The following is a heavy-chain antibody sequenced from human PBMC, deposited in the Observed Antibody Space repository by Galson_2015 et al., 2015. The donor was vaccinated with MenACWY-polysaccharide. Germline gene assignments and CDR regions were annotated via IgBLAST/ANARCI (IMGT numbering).Heavy chain of an antibody. V-gene: IGHV1-8*01. CDR1: GYTFTSYD. D-gene: IGHD6-19*01. J-gene: IGHJ4*02. CDR2: MNPNSGNM. Sequence: SVKVSCKASGYTFTSYDINWVRQATGQGLEWMGWMNPNSGNMGYAQKFQGRVTMTRNTSISTAYMELSSLRSEDTAVYYCARPIAVAGNEDYWGQGTLVTVSS. CDR3: ARPIAVAGNEDY.